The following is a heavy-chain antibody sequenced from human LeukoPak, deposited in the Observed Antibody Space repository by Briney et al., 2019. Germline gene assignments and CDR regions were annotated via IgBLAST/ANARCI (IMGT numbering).Heavy chain of an antibody. V-gene: IGHV1-69*13. D-gene: IGHD3-22*01. J-gene: IGHJ3*02. CDR2: IIPIFGTA. Sequence: SVKVSCKASGGTFSSYAISWVRQAPGQGLEWMGGIIPIFGTANYAQKFQGRVTITADESTSTAYMELSSLRSDDTAVYYCARTYYDSSGYFIILGAFDIWGQGTMVTVSS. CDR3: ARTYYDSSGYFIILGAFDI. CDR1: GGTFSSYA.